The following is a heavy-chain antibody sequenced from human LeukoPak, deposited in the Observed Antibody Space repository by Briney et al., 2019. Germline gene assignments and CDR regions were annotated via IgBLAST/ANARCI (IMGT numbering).Heavy chain of an antibody. CDR3: ARGEMVYAIRY. V-gene: IGHV4-59*01. D-gene: IGHD2-8*01. Sequence: PSETLSLTCTVSGCSISSYYWSWIRQPPGKGLEWIGYIYYSGSTNYNPSLKSRLTISVDTSKNQFSLKLSSVTAADTAVYYCARGEMVYAIRYWGQGTLVTVSS. J-gene: IGHJ4*02. CDR2: IYYSGST. CDR1: GCSISSYY.